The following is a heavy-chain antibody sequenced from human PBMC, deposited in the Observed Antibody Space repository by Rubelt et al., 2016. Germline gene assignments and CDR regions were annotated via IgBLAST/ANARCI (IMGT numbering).Heavy chain of an antibody. CDR3: ARVMSGSYHFEY. CDR1: GFTFSSFW. J-gene: IGHJ4*02. CDR2: IKQDGSEK. D-gene: IGHD1-26*01. V-gene: IGHV3-7*01. Sequence: EVQLVESGGGLVQPGGSLRLSCAASGFTFSSFWMSWVRQAPGKGLEWVAYIKQDGSEKYYVDSVKGRFTISRDNAKNSLYLQMNSLRAEDTAVYYCARVMSGSYHFEYWGQGILVTVSS.